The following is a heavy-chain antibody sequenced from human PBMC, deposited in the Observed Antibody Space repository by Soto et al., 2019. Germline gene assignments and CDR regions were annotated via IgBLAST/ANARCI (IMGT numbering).Heavy chain of an antibody. CDR3: ARYSTRRGACDI. CDR1: NGSFSVYY. D-gene: IGHD1-26*01. V-gene: IGHV4-34*02. J-gene: IGHJ3*02. CDR2: INHSGST. Sequence: QVQLQQWGAGLLKPSETLSLTCAVYNGSFSVYYWTWFRQPPGKGLAWIGEINHSGSTNYNPSLKSRVTISVDTSKNQFSLKLSSVTAADTAVYYCARYSTRRGACDIWGQVTMVTVSS.